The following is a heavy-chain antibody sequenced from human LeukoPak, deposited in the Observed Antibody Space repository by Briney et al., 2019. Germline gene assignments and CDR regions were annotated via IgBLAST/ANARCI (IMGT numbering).Heavy chain of an antibody. Sequence: SETLSLTCAVYGGSFSGYYWSWIRQPPGKGLEWIGEINHSGSTNYNPSLKSRVTISVDTSKNQFSLKLSSVTAADTAVYYCARGRISELDHWGQGTLVTVSS. CDR1: GGSFSGYY. CDR3: ARGRISELDH. CDR2: INHSGST. D-gene: IGHD5-24*01. J-gene: IGHJ4*02. V-gene: IGHV4-34*01.